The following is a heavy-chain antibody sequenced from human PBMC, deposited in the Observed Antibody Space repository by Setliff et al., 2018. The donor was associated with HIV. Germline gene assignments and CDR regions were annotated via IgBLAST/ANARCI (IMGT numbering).Heavy chain of an antibody. J-gene: IGHJ3*02. CDR3: ARHVPGTRDASDI. V-gene: IGHV4-39*01. CDR2: MYHSGPA. Sequence: SETLSLTCTVSGGSITSSTYYWGWIRQSPRKGLELIGTMYHSGPAYYNPSLKSRVTISVDTSKNQFSLKLTSVTAADTAVYYCARHVPGTRDASDIWGHGTMVTVSS. CDR1: GGSITSSTYY. D-gene: IGHD3-10*02.